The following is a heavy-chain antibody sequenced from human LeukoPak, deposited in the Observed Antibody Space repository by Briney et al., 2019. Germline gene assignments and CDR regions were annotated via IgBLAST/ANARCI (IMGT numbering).Heavy chain of an antibody. J-gene: IGHJ4*02. D-gene: IGHD1-20*01. CDR2: IYYSGST. CDR3: ARDGYNWKREFDY. V-gene: IGHV4-59*12. Sequence: SETLSLTCTVSGGSISSYYWSWIRQPPGKGLEWIGYIYYSGSTNYNPSLKSRVTISVDTSKNQFSLKLSSVTAADTAVYYCARDGYNWKREFDYWGQGTLVTVSS. CDR1: GGSISSYY.